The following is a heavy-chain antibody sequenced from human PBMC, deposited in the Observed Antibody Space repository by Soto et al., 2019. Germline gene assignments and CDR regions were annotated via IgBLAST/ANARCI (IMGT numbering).Heavy chain of an antibody. V-gene: IGHV3-21*01. CDR3: ARYDSSGYYWPYYYYGMDV. CDR2: ISSSSSYI. Sequence: LRLSCAASGFNFSTYSMNSVRRAPGQGLEWVSSISSSSSYIYYADSVKGRFTISRDNAKNSLYLQMNSLRAEDTAVYYCARYDSSGYYWPYYYYGMDVWGQGTTVTVSS. CDR1: GFNFSTYS. J-gene: IGHJ6*02. D-gene: IGHD3-22*01.